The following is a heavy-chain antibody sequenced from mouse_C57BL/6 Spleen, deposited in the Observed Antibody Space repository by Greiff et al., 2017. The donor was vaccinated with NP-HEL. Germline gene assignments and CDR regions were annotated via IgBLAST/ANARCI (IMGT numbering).Heavy chain of an antibody. D-gene: IGHD1-1*01. CDR1: GYTFTSYW. J-gene: IGHJ2*01. Sequence: QVQLQQPGAELVKPGASVKMSCKASGYTFTSYWITWVKQRPGQGLEWIGDIYPGSGSTNYNEKFKSKATLTVDTSSSTAYMQLSSLTSEDAAVYYCARDYYGSLEGYWGKGTTLTVAS. CDR3: ARDYYGSLEGY. CDR2: IYPGSGST. V-gene: IGHV1-55*01.